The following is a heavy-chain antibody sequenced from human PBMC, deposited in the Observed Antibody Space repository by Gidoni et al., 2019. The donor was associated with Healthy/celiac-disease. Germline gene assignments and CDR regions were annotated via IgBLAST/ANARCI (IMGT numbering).Heavy chain of an antibody. V-gene: IGHV3-43*01. D-gene: IGHD3-3*01. CDR1: GFTFDDYT. Sequence: EVQLVESGGVVVQPGGSLRLSCAASGFTFDDYTMHWVRQAPGKGLEWVSLISWDGGSTYYADSVKGRFTISRDNSKNSLYLQMNSLRTEDTALYYCAKDQSGYYGVLDYWGQGTLVTVSS. CDR2: ISWDGGST. J-gene: IGHJ4*02. CDR3: AKDQSGYYGVLDY.